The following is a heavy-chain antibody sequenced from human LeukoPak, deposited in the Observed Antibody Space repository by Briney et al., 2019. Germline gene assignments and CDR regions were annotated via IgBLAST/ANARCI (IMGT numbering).Heavy chain of an antibody. CDR1: GFTVSSNY. CDR3: ARTPYYYDSSGYQYNWFDP. CDR2: IYSGGST. V-gene: IGHV3-66*01. Sequence: PGGSLRLSCAASGFTVSSNYMSWVRQAPGKGLEWVSVIYSGGSTYYADSVKGRFTISRDNSKNTLYLQMNSLRAEDTAVYYCARTPYYYDSSGYQYNWFDPWGRGTLVTVSS. D-gene: IGHD3-22*01. J-gene: IGHJ5*02.